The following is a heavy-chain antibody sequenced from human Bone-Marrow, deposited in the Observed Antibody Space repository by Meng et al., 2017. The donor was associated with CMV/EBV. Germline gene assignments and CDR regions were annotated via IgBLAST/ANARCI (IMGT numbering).Heavy chain of an antibody. V-gene: IGHV3-23*01. CDR2: ISGSGGST. CDR3: ARGISHLLLLDY. Sequence: GESLKISCAASGFTFSSYAMSWVRQAPGKGLEWVSAISGSGGSTYYADSVKGRFTISRDNSKNTLYLQMNSLRAEDTAVYYCARGISHLLLLDYWGEGTLVTASS. CDR1: GFTFSSYA. J-gene: IGHJ4*02. D-gene: IGHD2-2*01.